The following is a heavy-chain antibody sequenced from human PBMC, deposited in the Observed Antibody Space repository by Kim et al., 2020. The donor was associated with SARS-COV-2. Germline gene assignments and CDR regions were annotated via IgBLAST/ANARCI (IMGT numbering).Heavy chain of an antibody. D-gene: IGHD1-26*01. J-gene: IGHJ4*02. CDR1: GGSVSSHH. CDR2: ISYNGYT. V-gene: IGHV4-59*02. Sequence: SETLSLTCTVSGGSVSSHHWNWIRQPPGMGPEWIGFISYNGYTLYNPSLKSRVTISSDTSKNQFSLKLSSVTAADTAVYYCARWAEWGATTIRAYDYWGQGSLVTVSS. CDR3: ARWAEWGATTIRAYDY.